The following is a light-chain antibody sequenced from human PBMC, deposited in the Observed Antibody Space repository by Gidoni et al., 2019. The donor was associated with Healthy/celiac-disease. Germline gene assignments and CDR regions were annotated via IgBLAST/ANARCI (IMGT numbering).Light chain of an antibody. Sequence: DIQMTQPPSPLSASVGDRVPITCRASQSISSWLAWYQQKPGKAPKLLIYKASSFESGVPSRFSGSGSGTEFTLTISSLQPDDFATYYCQQYNGYSFTFGPGTKVDI. CDR1: QSISSW. CDR3: QQYNGYSFT. J-gene: IGKJ3*01. V-gene: IGKV1-5*03. CDR2: KAS.